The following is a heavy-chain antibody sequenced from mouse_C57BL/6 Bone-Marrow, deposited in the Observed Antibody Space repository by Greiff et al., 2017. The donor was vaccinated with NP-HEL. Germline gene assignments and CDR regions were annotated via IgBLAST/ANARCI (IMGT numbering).Heavy chain of an antibody. CDR2: INPYNGGT. CDR1: GYTFTDYY. CDR3: ARWGIFITTVGADY. V-gene: IGHV1-19*01. Sequence: EVQLVESGPVLVKPGASVKMSCKASGYTFTDYYMNWVKQSHGKSLEWIGVINPYNGGTSYNQKFKGKATLTVDKSSSTAYMELNSLTSEDSAVYYCARWGIFITTVGADYWGQGTSVTVSS. J-gene: IGHJ4*01. D-gene: IGHD1-1*01.